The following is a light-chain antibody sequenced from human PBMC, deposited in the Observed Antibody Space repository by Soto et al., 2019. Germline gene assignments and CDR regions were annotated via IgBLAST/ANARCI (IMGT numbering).Light chain of an antibody. J-gene: IGKJ5*01. Sequence: EKVMTQSPATLSVSPGERATLSGRASQSVRSNLAWYQQKPGQAPRLLIYGASSRATGIPVRFSGSGSGTEFTLTISSLQSEDFAVYYCQQYNNWPLTFGHGTRLEIK. CDR3: QQYNNWPLT. CDR1: QSVRSN. V-gene: IGKV3-15*01. CDR2: GAS.